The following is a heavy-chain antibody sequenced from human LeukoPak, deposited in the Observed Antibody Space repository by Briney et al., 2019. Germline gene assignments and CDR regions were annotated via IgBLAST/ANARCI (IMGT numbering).Heavy chain of an antibody. J-gene: IGHJ4*02. CDR2: INPSGGST. CDR1: GYTFTSYY. Sequence: ASVKVSCKASGYTFTSYYMHWVRQAPGQGLEWMGIINPSGGSTSYAQKFQGRVTMTRDMSTSTVYMELSSLRSEDTAVYYCARAFYCGGDCYYPAYWGQGTLVTVSS. V-gene: IGHV1-46*01. D-gene: IGHD2-21*02. CDR3: ARAFYCGGDCYYPAY.